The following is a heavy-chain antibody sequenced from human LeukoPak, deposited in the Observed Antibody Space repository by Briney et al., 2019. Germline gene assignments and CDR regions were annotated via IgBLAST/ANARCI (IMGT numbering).Heavy chain of an antibody. J-gene: IGHJ3*02. D-gene: IGHD2/OR15-2a*01. Sequence: GGSLRLSCAASGFTVSSNYMSWVRQAPGKGLEWVSVIYNSGNTYFADSVKGRFTISRDNSKNTLYLQMSSLRAEDTAVYYCAREVIYGAFDIWGQGTMVTVSS. CDR1: GFTVSSNY. CDR2: IYNSGNT. V-gene: IGHV3-53*01. CDR3: AREVIYGAFDI.